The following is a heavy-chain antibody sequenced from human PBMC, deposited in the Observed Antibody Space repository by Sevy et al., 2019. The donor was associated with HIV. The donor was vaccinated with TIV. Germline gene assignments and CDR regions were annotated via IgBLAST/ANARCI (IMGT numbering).Heavy chain of an antibody. D-gene: IGHD3-10*02. J-gene: IGHJ3*02. CDR2: INRDGSSI. CDR1: GFTFRKYW. Sequence: GGSLRLSCAASGFTFRKYWMHWVRQAPGKGLVWVSRINRDGSSIIYADAVKGRFTISRDNGKNTLYLQMNSLRAEDTAMDYCARDEMFAYDMWGQGTTVTVSS. CDR3: ARDEMFAYDM. V-gene: IGHV3-74*01.